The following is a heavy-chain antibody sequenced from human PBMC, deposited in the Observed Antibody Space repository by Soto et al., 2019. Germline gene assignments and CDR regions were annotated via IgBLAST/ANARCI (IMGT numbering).Heavy chain of an antibody. CDR2: IYYSGST. CDR3: ARANTMVRGVIMTLYYFDY. Sequence: SETLSLTCTVSGGSISSYYCSWIRQPPGKGLEWIGYIYYSGSTNYNPSLKSRVTISVDTSKNQFSLKLSSVTAADTAVYYCARANTMVRGVIMTLYYFDYWGQGTLVTVSS. CDR1: GGSISSYY. V-gene: IGHV4-59*01. D-gene: IGHD3-10*01. J-gene: IGHJ4*02.